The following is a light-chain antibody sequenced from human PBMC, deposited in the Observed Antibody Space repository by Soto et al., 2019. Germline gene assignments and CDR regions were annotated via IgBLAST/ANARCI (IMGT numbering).Light chain of an antibody. V-gene: IGLV2-14*01. CDR3: SSYTSSTPLV. CDR1: SSDVGGYNY. J-gene: IGLJ2*01. Sequence: QSALTQPASVSGSPGQSITISCTGTSSDVGGYNYVSWYQQHPGKAPKLMIYDVSNRPSGFSNRFSGSKSGNTASLTISGLQAEDEAVYYCSSYTSSTPLVFGGGTKLTVL. CDR2: DVS.